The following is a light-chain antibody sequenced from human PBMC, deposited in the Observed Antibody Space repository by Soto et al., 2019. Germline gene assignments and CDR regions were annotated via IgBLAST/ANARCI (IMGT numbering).Light chain of an antibody. CDR3: QQRSIWPPSIT. CDR1: QSVSNNY. CDR2: GAS. Sequence: EIVLTQSPGTLSLSPGERATLSCRASQSVSNNYLAWYQQKPGQAPRLLIYGASNRATGIPDRFSGSGSGTDFTLTISRLEPEDFAVYYCQQRSIWPPSITFGQGTRLEIK. V-gene: IGKV3D-20*02. J-gene: IGKJ5*01.